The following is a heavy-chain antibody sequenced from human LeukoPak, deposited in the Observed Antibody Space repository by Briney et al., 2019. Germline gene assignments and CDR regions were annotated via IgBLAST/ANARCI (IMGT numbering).Heavy chain of an antibody. Sequence: GGSLRLSCAASGFTFSSYSMNWVRQAPGKGLKCVSSISSSSSYIYYADSVKGRFTISRGNSKSTLYLVMNSLRAEDTAVYYCAKEDGNYGSGRYYYFDYWGQGTLVTVSS. V-gene: IGHV3-21*04. CDR2: ISSSSSYI. CDR1: GFTFSSYS. J-gene: IGHJ4*02. D-gene: IGHD3-10*01. CDR3: AKEDGNYGSGRYYYFDY.